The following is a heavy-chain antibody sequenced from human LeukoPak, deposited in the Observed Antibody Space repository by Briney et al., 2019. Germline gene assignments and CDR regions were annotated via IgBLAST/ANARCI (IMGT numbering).Heavy chain of an antibody. CDR3: ARDTSPPSRFGFDY. CDR2: INPNSGGT. D-gene: IGHD3-3*01. V-gene: IGHV1-2*02. CDR1: GYTFTGYY. Sequence: ASVKVSRKASGYTFTGYYMHWVRQAPGQGLEWMGWINPNSGGTNYAQKFQGRVTMTRDTSISTAYMELSRLRSDDTAVYYCARDTSPPSRFGFDYWGQGTLVTVSS. J-gene: IGHJ4*02.